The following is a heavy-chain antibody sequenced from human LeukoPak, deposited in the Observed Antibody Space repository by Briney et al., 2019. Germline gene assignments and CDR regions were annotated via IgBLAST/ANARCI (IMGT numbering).Heavy chain of an antibody. D-gene: IGHD6-19*01. V-gene: IGHV3-66*02. CDR2: IYSGGNT. CDR3: AKDAFSSGWELFDY. Sequence: GGSLRLSCAASGFTVSSNYMNWVRQAPGKGLEWVSVIYSGGNTYYADSVKGRFTISRDNSKNTLYLQMNSLRAEDTAVYSCAKDAFSSGWELFDYWGQGTLVTVSS. CDR1: GFTVSSNY. J-gene: IGHJ4*02.